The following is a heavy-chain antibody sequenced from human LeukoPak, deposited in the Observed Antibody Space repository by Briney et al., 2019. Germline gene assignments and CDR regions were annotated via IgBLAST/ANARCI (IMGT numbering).Heavy chain of an antibody. CDR3: ARVLDIVVVPAAQDGDY. Sequence: ASVKVSCKASGYTFTSYGISWVRQAPGQGLEWMGWISAYNGNTNYAQKLQGRVTMTTDTSTSTAYMELRSLRSDDTAVYYCARVLDIVVVPAAQDGDYWGQGTLVTVSS. D-gene: IGHD2-2*03. J-gene: IGHJ4*02. CDR1: GYTFTSYG. V-gene: IGHV1-18*01. CDR2: ISAYNGNT.